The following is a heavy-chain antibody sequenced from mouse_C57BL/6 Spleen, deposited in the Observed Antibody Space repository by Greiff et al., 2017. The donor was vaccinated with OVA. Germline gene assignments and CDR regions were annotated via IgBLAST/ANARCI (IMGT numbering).Heavy chain of an antibody. CDR3: ARALYYDYEWFAY. Sequence: QVQLQQSGAELAKPGASVKLSCKASGYTFTSYWMHWVKQRPGQGLEWIGYINPSSGYTKYNQKFKDKATLTADKSSSTAYMQLSSRTYEDSAVYYGARALYYDYEWFAYWGQGTLVTVSA. CDR2: INPSSGYT. D-gene: IGHD2-4*01. CDR1: GYTFTSYW. V-gene: IGHV1-7*01. J-gene: IGHJ3*01.